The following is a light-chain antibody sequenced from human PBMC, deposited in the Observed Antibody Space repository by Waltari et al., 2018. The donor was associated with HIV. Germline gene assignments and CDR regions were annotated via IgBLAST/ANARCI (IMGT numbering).Light chain of an antibody. J-gene: IGKJ2*01. CDR3: QQYGSSPYT. V-gene: IGKV3-20*01. CDR2: GAS. Sequence: EIVLTQSPGTLSLSPGERATLSCRASQSVGSNYLGWFQQTPGPAPRLLVYGASTRATGAPDRISGSGSGTDFTLTISRLEPEDFAMYYCQQYGSSPYTFGQGTRLEIK. CDR1: QSVGSNY.